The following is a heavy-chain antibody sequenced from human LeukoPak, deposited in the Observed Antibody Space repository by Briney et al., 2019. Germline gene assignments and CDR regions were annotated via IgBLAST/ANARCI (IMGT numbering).Heavy chain of an antibody. J-gene: IGHJ4*02. D-gene: IGHD2-2*01. CDR3: ARGGGGYCSSTSCLSY. CDR1: GYTFTSYY. CDR2: INPSGGST. V-gene: IGHV1-46*01. Sequence: GASVKVSCKASGYTFTSYYMHWARQAPGQGLEWMGIINPSGGSTSYAQKFQGRVTMTRDTSTSTDYMELSSLRSEGTAVYYCARGGGGYCSSTSCLSYWGQGTLVTVSS.